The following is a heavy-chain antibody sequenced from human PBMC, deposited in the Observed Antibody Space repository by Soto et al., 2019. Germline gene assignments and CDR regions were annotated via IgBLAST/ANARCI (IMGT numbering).Heavy chain of an antibody. D-gene: IGHD5-18*01. V-gene: IGHV4-30-4*01. CDR1: GGSISSGDYY. CDR3: ARDSDGYGVPYHYFDY. CDR2: IYYSGST. Sequence: QVQLQESGPGLVKPSQTLSLTCTVSGGSISSGDYYWSWIRQPPGTGLEWIWYIYYSGSTYYKPSLKVRVTISVDTSKNQFSLKLSSVTVADTAVYYCARDSDGYGVPYHYFDYWGQGTLVTVSS. J-gene: IGHJ4*02.